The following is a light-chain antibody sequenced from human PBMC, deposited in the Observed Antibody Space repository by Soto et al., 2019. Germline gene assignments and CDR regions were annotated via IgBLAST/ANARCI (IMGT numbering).Light chain of an antibody. CDR3: QQYNGAPQT. Sequence: DLQMTQSPSTLSASVGDRVTITCRASQSISSWLAWYQQKPGKAPKLLIYDASSLESGVPSRFSGSGSGTEFTLTISSLQPDDFATYYCQQYNGAPQTFGQGTKVEIK. CDR2: DAS. V-gene: IGKV1-5*01. CDR1: QSISSW. J-gene: IGKJ1*01.